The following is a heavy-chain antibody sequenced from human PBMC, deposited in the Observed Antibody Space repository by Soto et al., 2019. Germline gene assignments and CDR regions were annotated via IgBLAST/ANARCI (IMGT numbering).Heavy chain of an antibody. D-gene: IGHD3-10*01. Sequence: EASVKVSCKASGYIFTSYDIHWVRQAPGQGLEWMGWINPFDGSRMFAQSFQGRVTMTRDTSTSTVYMEVSSLRSEDTAVYYCSRVDPGETSPFDHWGQGTLVTVSS. V-gene: IGHV1-46*03. CDR3: SRVDPGETSPFDH. CDR2: INPFDGSR. CDR1: GYIFTSYD. J-gene: IGHJ4*02.